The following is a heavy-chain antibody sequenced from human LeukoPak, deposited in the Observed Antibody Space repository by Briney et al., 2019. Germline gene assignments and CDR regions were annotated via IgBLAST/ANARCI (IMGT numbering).Heavy chain of an antibody. CDR1: GGSISSYY. CDR2: IYYSGST. CDR3: ARLNREPPDY. D-gene: IGHD1-26*01. Sequence: SETLSLTCTVSGGSISSYYWSWIRQPPGKGLEWIGSIYYSGSTYYNPSLKSRVTISVDTSKNQFSLKLSSMTAADTAVYYCARLNREPPDYWGQGTLVTVSS. J-gene: IGHJ4*02. V-gene: IGHV4-59*05.